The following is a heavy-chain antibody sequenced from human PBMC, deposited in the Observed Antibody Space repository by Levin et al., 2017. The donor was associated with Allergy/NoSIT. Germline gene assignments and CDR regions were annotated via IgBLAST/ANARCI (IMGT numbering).Heavy chain of an antibody. Sequence: GGSLRLSCEASGFIFDDYAMSWVRHTPGKGLEWVSGISWNGDSTGYADFVKGRFTISRERGMNSLYLQMNSLRVEDTAIYYCARDLVAYGGVTGTFGYWGQGSLVTVSS. CDR3: ARDLVAYGGVTGTFGY. CDR2: ISWNGDST. J-gene: IGHJ4*02. CDR1: GFIFDDYA. D-gene: IGHD3-16*01. V-gene: IGHV3-20*04.